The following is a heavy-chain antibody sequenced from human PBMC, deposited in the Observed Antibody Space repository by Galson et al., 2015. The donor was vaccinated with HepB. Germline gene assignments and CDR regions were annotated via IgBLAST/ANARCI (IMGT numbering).Heavy chain of an antibody. CDR2: ISSSSIKI. CDR3: ARADDGFSLVKS. V-gene: IGHV3-48*02. CDR1: GFTFTGSG. J-gene: IGHJ5*02. D-gene: IGHD5-24*01. Sequence: SLRLSCAASGFTFTGSGMNWVRQAPGKGLEWVSYISSSSIKIFYADSVKGRFTISRDNAKNSLSLQMTGLSDEDTAVYYCARADDGFSLVKSWGQGTLVTVSS.